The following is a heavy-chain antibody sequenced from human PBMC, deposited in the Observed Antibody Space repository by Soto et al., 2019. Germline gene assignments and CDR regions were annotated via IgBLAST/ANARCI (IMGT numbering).Heavy chain of an antibody. D-gene: IGHD6-13*01. CDR1: GFTFEDYT. CDR2: ISWDGGST. J-gene: IGHJ4*02. CDR3: AKVAAAESTRAVHFDY. V-gene: IGHV3-43*01. Sequence: EVQLVESGGVVVQPGGSLRLSCAASGFTFEDYTMHWVRQAPGKGLEWVSLISWDGGSTYYADSVKGRFTISRDNSKNSLYLQMNSLRTEDTALYYCAKVAAAESTRAVHFDYWGQGTLVTVSS.